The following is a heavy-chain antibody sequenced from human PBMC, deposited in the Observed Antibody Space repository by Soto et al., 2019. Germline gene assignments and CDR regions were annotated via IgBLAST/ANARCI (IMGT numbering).Heavy chain of an antibody. CDR3: ARDGRSSFPHPNLPDY. CDR2: ISYDGGNE. CDR1: GFKFSSFG. D-gene: IGHD2-2*01. Sequence: QVQLVESGGGVVQPGRSLRLSCAASGFKFSSFGMHWVRQAPGKGLRWVALISYDGGNEYYADSVKGRFTISRDNSQNTLYLQMNSLRPEDTAVYCCARDGRSSFPHPNLPDYWGQGTLVTVSS. V-gene: IGHV3-30*03. J-gene: IGHJ4*02.